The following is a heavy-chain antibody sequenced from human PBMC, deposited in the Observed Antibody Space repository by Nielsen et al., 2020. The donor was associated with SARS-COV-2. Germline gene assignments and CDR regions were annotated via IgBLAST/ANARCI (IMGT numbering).Heavy chain of an antibody. CDR1: GGSISSYY. CDR2: IYYSGST. V-gene: IGHV4-59*08. D-gene: IGHD3-10*01. CDR3: ASAHGFSRTHDY. Sequence: SETLSLTCTVSGGSISSYYWSWIRQPPGKGLEWIGYIYYSGSTNYNPSLKSRLTISVDTSRNQFSLNLRSVTAADTAVYYCASAHGFSRTHDYWGQGTLVTVSS. J-gene: IGHJ4*02.